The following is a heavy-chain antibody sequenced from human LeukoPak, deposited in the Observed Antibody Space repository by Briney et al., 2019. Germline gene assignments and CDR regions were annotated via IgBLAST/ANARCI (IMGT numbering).Heavy chain of an antibody. CDR1: GFSFSLSGLV. Sequence: SVPTLVTPQQTPRLTCTFSGFSFSLSGLVVGWILQPPGKALEWLAIIYWDDDKRYSPSLKSRLTITKDTSKNQVVLTMTNMDPVDTATYYCAHRRTETLRYFDWYFDYWGQGTLVTVSS. J-gene: IGHJ4*02. V-gene: IGHV2-5*02. D-gene: IGHD3-9*01. CDR3: AHRRTETLRYFDWYFDY. CDR2: IYWDDDK.